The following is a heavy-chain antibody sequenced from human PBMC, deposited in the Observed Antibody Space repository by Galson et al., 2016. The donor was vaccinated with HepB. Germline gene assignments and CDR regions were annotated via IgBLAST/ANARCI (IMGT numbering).Heavy chain of an antibody. CDR2: LSGIVSGGST. V-gene: IGHV3-23*01. CDR1: GFTFSGSA. Sequence: SLRLSCAASGFTFSGSAIHWVRQAPGQGLEWVSTLSGIVSGGSTYYADSVKGRFTISRDSSKNTPYLQMNSLRAEDTAVYYCARDRGAARTLDSWGQGALVTVSS. D-gene: IGHD6-6*01. J-gene: IGHJ4*02. CDR3: ARDRGAARTLDS.